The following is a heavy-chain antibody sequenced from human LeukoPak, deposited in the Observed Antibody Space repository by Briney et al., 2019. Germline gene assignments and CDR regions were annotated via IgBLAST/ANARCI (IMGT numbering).Heavy chain of an antibody. J-gene: IGHJ3*02. Sequence: ASVKVSCKASGYTFTSYDTNWVRQATGQGLEWMGWMNPNSGSTGYAQKFQGRVTMTRNTSISTAYMELSSLRSEDTAVYYCARMEVAVSAFDIWGQGTMVTVSS. CDR1: GYTFTSYD. CDR3: ARMEVAVSAFDI. V-gene: IGHV1-8*01. CDR2: MNPNSGST. D-gene: IGHD6-19*01.